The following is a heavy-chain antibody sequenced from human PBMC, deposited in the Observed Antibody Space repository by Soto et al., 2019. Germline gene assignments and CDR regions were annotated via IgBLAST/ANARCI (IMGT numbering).Heavy chain of an antibody. V-gene: IGHV4-39*01. CDR3: ARHTRRYSSSWYNWFDP. Sequence: KASETLSLTCTVSGGSISSSSYYWGWIRQPPGKGLEWIGSIYYSGSTYYNPSLKSRVTISVDTSKNQFSLKLSSVTAADTAVYYCARHTRRYSSSWYNWFDPWGQGTLVTVSS. D-gene: IGHD6-13*01. CDR1: GGSISSSSYY. J-gene: IGHJ5*02. CDR2: IYYSGST.